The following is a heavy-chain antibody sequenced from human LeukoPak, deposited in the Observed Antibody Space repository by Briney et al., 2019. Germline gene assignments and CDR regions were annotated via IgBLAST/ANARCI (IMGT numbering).Heavy chain of an antibody. CDR3: ARLTMEGINWFDP. V-gene: IGHV1-69*13. CDR2: IIPVFGTA. CDR1: GGTFSSYA. J-gene: IGHJ5*02. D-gene: IGHD6-13*01. Sequence: SVKVSCTASGGTFSSYAISWVRQAPGQGLEWMGGIIPVFGTANYAQEFQGRVTITADESTSTAYMELSSLRSEDTAVYYCARLTMEGINWFDPWGQGTLVTVSS.